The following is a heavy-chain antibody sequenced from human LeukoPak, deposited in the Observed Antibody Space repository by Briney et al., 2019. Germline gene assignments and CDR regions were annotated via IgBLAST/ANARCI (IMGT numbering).Heavy chain of an antibody. V-gene: IGHV3-53*01. D-gene: IGHD3-10*01. CDR1: GFTVSSNY. CDR3: ARGTVRGVITYYYGMDV. CDR2: IYRGGST. J-gene: IGHJ6*02. Sequence: PGGSLRLSCAASGFTVSSNYMNWVRQAPGKGLEWVSVIYRGGSTYYADSVKGRFTISRDNSKNTLFLQMNSLRAEDTAVYYCARGTVRGVITYYYGMDVWGQGTTVTVSS.